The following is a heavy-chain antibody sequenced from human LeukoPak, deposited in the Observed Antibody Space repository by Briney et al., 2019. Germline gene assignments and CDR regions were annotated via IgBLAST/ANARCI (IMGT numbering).Heavy chain of an antibody. Sequence: GGSLRLSCAVSGVTVSSTDMSWVRQAPGKGLEWVSVIFSGGGTYYTGSVKGRFTISRDNSKNTLYLQMNSLRAEGTAVYYCARDLDGPENYWGQGTLVTVSS. J-gene: IGHJ4*02. V-gene: IGHV3-53*01. CDR2: IFSGGGT. CDR1: GVTVSSTD. D-gene: IGHD3-3*01. CDR3: ARDLDGPENY.